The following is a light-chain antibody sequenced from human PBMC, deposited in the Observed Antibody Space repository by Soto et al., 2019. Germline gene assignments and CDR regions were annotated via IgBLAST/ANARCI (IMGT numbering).Light chain of an antibody. CDR1: QGISSA. V-gene: IGKV1-13*02. CDR3: QQFKTYPIT. Sequence: AIQLTQSPSTLTASIGDRVTITCRGSQGISSALAWYHQKPGKGPKLLIYYASSLESGVPSRFSGSGSGTDFALTISSLQPEDFATYYCQQFKTYPITFGQGTRLEIK. J-gene: IGKJ5*01. CDR2: YAS.